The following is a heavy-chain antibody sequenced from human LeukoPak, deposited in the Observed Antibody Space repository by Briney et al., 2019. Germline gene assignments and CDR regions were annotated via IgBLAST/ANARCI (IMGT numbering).Heavy chain of an antibody. V-gene: IGHV3-23*01. CDR1: GFTFRSYD. Sequence: GGSLRLSCAASGFTFRSYDMNWVRQAPGKGLEWVSSISDRDHNTYYADSVKGRFTISRDNSKNTAYLQMNSLRTEDTAVYYCTRLWGDCGGDCYSHDFWGQGALVTVSS. D-gene: IGHD2-21*02. CDR2: ISDRDHNT. CDR3: TRLWGDCGGDCYSHDF. J-gene: IGHJ4*02.